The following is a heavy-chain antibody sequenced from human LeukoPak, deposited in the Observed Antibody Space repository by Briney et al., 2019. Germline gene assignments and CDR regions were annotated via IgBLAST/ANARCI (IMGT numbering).Heavy chain of an antibody. CDR1: GGSISSYY. Sequence: SETLSLTCAVSGGSISSYYWSWIRQPPGKGLEWIGYIYYSGSTNYNPSLKSRVTISVDTSKNQFSLKLSSVTAADTAVYYCARGRGWSRSGWYLIRGYYYYGMDVWGKGTTVTVSS. CDR3: ARGRGWSRSGWYLIRGYYYYGMDV. CDR2: IYYSGST. J-gene: IGHJ6*04. V-gene: IGHV4-59*01. D-gene: IGHD6-19*01.